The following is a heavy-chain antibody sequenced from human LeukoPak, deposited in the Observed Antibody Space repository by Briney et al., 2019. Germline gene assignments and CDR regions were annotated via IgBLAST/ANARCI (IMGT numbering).Heavy chain of an antibody. J-gene: IGHJ4*02. Sequence: GGSLRLSCAASGFTFSNYWMSWVRRAPGKAMEWVASIKQDGSETYYVDSVRGRITISRDNAKNSLYLQMNSLRADDTAIYYCARDFWGAYRVDFYDYWGQGALVTVSS. V-gene: IGHV3-7*01. D-gene: IGHD3-3*01. CDR3: ARDFWGAYRVDFYDY. CDR2: IKQDGSET. CDR1: GFTFSNYW.